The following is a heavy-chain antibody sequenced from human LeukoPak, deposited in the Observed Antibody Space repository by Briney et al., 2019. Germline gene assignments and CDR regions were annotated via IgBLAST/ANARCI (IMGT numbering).Heavy chain of an antibody. Sequence: PGGSLRLSCAAAGFTFDDDVMHWVRQAPGNGLEWVSLISADGDSTYYADSVKGRFTISRDNRKNSLYMEMRSLRTEDTALYYCAKYGLVVGDSTADAFDMWGQGTMVTVSS. CDR3: AKYGLVVGDSTADAFDM. CDR2: ISADGDST. D-gene: IGHD2-15*01. J-gene: IGHJ3*02. V-gene: IGHV3-43*02. CDR1: GFTFDDDV.